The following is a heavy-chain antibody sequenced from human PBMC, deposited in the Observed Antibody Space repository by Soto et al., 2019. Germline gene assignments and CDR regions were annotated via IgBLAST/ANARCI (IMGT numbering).Heavy chain of an antibody. V-gene: IGHV4-59*01. J-gene: IGHJ4*02. Sequence: QVQLQESGPGLVKPSETLSLTCTVSGGSISPYYWHWIRQPPGKGLEWIGYIHDSGAIYYNPYLNSRLVLSMDMSKRQFSLRLNPVTAADTAVYYCAREYSSFDYWGRGAPVTVSS. CDR1: GGSISPYY. CDR3: AREYSSFDY. CDR2: IHDSGAI. D-gene: IGHD4-4*01.